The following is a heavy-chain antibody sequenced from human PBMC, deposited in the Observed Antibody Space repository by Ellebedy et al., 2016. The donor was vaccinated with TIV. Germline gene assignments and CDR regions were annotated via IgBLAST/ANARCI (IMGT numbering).Heavy chain of an antibody. V-gene: IGHV3-7*03. CDR1: GFTFSIYW. J-gene: IGHJ3*02. CDR3: ATREKNDYHRAFDI. D-gene: IGHD4-11*01. Sequence: PGGSLRLSCVTSGFTFSIYWMSWVRQAPGKGLEWVANTDHDGRVKFYVDSVEGRFTISRDNAKNSLYLQMNSLRAEDTAVYYCATREKNDYHRAFDIWGQGTMVTVSS. CDR2: TDHDGRVK.